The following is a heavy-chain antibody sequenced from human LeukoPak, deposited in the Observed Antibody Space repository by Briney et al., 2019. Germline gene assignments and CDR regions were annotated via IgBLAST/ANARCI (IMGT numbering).Heavy chain of an antibody. J-gene: IGHJ6*02. CDR3: ARDRNYYGSGRIYYGMDV. CDR1: GFTFGSYW. Sequence: GGSLRLSCAASGFTFGSYWMSWVRQAPGKGLEWVANIKQDGSEKYYVDSVKGRFTISRDNAKNSLYLQMNSLRAEDTAVYYCARDRNYYGSGRIYYGMDVWGQGTTVTVSS. CDR2: IKQDGSEK. V-gene: IGHV3-7*01. D-gene: IGHD3-10*01.